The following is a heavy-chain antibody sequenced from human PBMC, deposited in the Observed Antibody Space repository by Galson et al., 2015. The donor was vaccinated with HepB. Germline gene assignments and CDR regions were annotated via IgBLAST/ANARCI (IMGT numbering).Heavy chain of an antibody. CDR3: AKGNSKSGYQYYGMDV. J-gene: IGHJ6*02. CDR1: GFTFSSYA. V-gene: IGHV3-23*01. CDR2: ISASGGNT. Sequence: SLRLSCAASGFTFSSYAMSWVRQAPGKGLEWVSSISASGGNTYYADSVTGRFTISRDNSRNTLNLQMISLRAEDTALYYCAKGNSKSGYQYYGMDVWGQGTAVTVSS. D-gene: IGHD2-2*01.